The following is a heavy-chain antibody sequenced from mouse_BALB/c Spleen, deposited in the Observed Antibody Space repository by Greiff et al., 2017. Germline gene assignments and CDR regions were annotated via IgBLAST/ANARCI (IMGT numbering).Heavy chain of an antibody. V-gene: IGHV2-9*02. J-gene: IGHJ1*01. CDR3: ARVNYYGSSYGWYFDV. Sequence: QVQLKESGPGLVAPSQSLSITCTVSGFSLTSYGVHWVRQPPGKGLEWLGVIWAGGSTNYNSALMSRLSISKDNSKSQVFLKMNSLQTDDTAMYYCARVNYYGSSYGWYFDVWGAGTTVTVSS. D-gene: IGHD1-1*01. CDR1: GFSLTSYG. CDR2: IWAGGST.